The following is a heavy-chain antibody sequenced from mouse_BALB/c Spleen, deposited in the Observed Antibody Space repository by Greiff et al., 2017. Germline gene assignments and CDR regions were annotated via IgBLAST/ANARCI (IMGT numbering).Heavy chain of an antibody. CDR1: GFTCSDYY. J-gene: IGHJ2*01. D-gene: IGHD2-3*01. CDR2: ISDGGSYT. CDR3: ARDRDGYYFDY. V-gene: IGHV5-4*02. Sequence: VQGVESGGGLGKPGGSLKLSCAASGFTCSDYYMYWVRQTPEKRLEWVATISDGGSYTYYPDSVKGRFTISRENAKNNLYLQMSSLKSEATAMYYCARDRDGYYFDYRGQGTTLTVSA.